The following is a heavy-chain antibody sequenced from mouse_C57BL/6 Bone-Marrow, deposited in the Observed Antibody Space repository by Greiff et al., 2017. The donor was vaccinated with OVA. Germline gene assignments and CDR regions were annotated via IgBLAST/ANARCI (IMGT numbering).Heavy chain of an antibody. V-gene: IGHV2-5*01. Sequence: QVQLQQSGPGLVQPSQSLSLTCTVSGFSLTSYGVHWVRQSPGKGLAWLGVIWRGGSTDYNAAFMSRLSITKNNYKSQVFFKLNSMQADDTAIYYCAKKGGYYYGSSFYAMDYWGQGTSVTVSS. D-gene: IGHD1-1*01. CDR3: AKKGGYYYGSSFYAMDY. J-gene: IGHJ4*01. CDR2: IWRGGST. CDR1: GFSLTSYG.